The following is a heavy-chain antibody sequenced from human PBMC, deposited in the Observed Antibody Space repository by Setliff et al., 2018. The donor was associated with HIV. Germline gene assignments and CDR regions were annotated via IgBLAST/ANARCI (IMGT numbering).Heavy chain of an antibody. CDR3: ARVVGATTYYFDY. J-gene: IGHJ4*02. CDR1: GYTFTTNW. D-gene: IGHD1-26*01. V-gene: IGHV5-51*01. CDR2: IHPDDSDT. Sequence: PGESLKISCKGSGYTFTTNWIGWVRQMPGKGLEWMGIIHPDDSDTRYSPSFQGQVTISADKYISTAYLQWSSLKASDTAMYYCARVVGATTYYFDYRGQGTLVTVSS.